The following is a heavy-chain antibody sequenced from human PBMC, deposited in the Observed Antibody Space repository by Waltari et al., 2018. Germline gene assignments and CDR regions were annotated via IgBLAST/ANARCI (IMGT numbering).Heavy chain of an antibody. CDR1: GGSVSSGSYY. CDR3: ARARDTARTLDFDY. D-gene: IGHD5-18*01. Sequence: QVQLQESGPGLVKPSETLSLTCTVSGGSVSSGSYYWSWIRQPPGKGLEWIGYIYYSGVTNYNPSLKSRVTISVDTSKNQFSLKLSSVTAADTAVYYCARARDTARTLDFDYWGQGTLVTVSS. CDR2: IYYSGVT. J-gene: IGHJ4*02. V-gene: IGHV4-61*01.